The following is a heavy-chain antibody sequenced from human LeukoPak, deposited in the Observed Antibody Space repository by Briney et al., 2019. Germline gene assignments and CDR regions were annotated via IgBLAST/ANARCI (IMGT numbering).Heavy chain of an antibody. D-gene: IGHD1-26*01. CDR3: ASRGSISGRYDFDY. Sequence: ASVKVSCKASGYTFTGYYMHWVRQAPGQGLEWMGWISAYNGNTNYAQKLQGRVTMTTDTSTSTAYMELRSLRSDDTAVYYCASRGSISGRYDFDYWGQGTLVTVSS. V-gene: IGHV1-18*04. J-gene: IGHJ4*02. CDR2: ISAYNGNT. CDR1: GYTFTGYY.